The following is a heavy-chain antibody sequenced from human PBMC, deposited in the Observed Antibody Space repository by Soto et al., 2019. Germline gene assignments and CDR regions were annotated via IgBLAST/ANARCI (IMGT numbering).Heavy chain of an antibody. Sequence: PGGSLRLSCAASGFTFSSYGMHWVRQAPGKGLEWVAVISYDGSNKYYADSVKGRFTISRDNSKNTLYLQMNSLRAEDTAVYYCARYILRYFDWSHLGEFDYWGQGTLVTVSS. CDR1: GFTFSSYG. V-gene: IGHV3-30*03. CDR2: ISYDGSNK. CDR3: ARYILRYFDWSHLGEFDY. D-gene: IGHD3-9*01. J-gene: IGHJ4*02.